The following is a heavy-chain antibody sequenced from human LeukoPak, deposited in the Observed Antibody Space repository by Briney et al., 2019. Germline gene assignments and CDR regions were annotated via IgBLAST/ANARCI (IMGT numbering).Heavy chain of an antibody. D-gene: IGHD2-21*02. CDR1: GGPISSGGYY. J-gene: IGHJ4*02. V-gene: IGHV4-31*03. CDR2: IYYSGST. CDR3: ARALAYCGGDCPPPFDY. Sequence: SETLSLTCTVSGGPISSGGYYWSWIRQHPGKGLEWVGYIYYSGSTYYNPSLKSRVTISVDTSKNQFSLKLSSVTAADTAVYYCARALAYCGGDCPPPFDYWGQGTLVTVSS.